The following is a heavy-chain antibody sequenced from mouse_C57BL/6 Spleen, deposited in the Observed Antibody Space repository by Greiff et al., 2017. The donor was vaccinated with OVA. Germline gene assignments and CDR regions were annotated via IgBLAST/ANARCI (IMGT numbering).Heavy chain of an antibody. V-gene: IGHV1-18*01. CDR1: GYTFTDYN. Sequence: VQLQQPGPELVKPGASVKIPCKASGYTFTDYNMDWVKQSHGKSLEWIGDINPNNGGTIYNQKFKGKATLTVDKSSSTAYMELSSLTSEDTAVSVCARGGNYGFHYYCLDYWGQGTSVTVSA. CDR2: INPNNGGT. CDR3: ARGGNYGFHYYCLDY. D-gene: IGHD2-2*01. J-gene: IGHJ4*01.